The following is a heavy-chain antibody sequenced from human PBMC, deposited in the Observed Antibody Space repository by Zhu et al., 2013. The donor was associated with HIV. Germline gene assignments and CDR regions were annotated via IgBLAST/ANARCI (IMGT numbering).Heavy chain of an antibody. D-gene: IGHD3-9*01. J-gene: IGHJ6*02. V-gene: IGHV1-18*01. CDR1: GYTFTSYG. Sequence: QVQLVQSGAEVKKPGASVKVSCKASGYTFTSYGISWVRQAPGQGLEWMGWISAYNGNTNYAQKLQGRVTMTTDTSTSTAYMELRSLRSDDTAVYYCARIDLNEYDILTGGMDVWGQGTTVTVSS. CDR2: ISAYNGNT. CDR3: ARIDLNEYDILTGGMDV.